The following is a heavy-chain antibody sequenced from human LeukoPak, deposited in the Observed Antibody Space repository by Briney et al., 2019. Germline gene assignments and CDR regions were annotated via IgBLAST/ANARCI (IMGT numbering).Heavy chain of an antibody. V-gene: IGHV3-23*01. J-gene: IGHJ4*02. D-gene: IGHD6-13*01. CDR3: AKERSSSWYVNSLDY. Sequence: GGSLRLSCAASGFTFSTYAMSWVRQAPGKGLEWLSGISAGGESTYYAESVKGRFTISRDNSKNTLYLQLDSLRAEDTAVYYCAKERSSSWYVNSLDYWGQGTLVTASS. CDR2: ISAGGEST. CDR1: GFTFSTYA.